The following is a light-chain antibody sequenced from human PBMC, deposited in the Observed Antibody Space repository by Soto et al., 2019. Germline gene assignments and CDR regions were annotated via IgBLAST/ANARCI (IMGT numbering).Light chain of an antibody. CDR1: SSNIGSNT. Sequence: QSVLTQPPSASGTPGQRATVSCSGSSSNIGSNTVNWYQQLPGTAPKLLIYSNNQRPSGVPDRFSGSKSGTSASLAISGLQSEDEADYYCAAWDDSLKGFVFGTGTKVTVL. CDR2: SNN. V-gene: IGLV1-44*01. CDR3: AAWDDSLKGFV. J-gene: IGLJ1*01.